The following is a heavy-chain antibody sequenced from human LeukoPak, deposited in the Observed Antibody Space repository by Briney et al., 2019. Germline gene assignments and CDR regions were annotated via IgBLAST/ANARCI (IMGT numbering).Heavy chain of an antibody. CDR3: ARHGYGSGSPTDWFDP. D-gene: IGHD3-10*01. CDR2: IYYSGST. CDR1: GGSISSSSYY. J-gene: IGHJ5*02. Sequence: SETLSLTCTASGGSISSSSYYWGWIRQPPGKGLEWIGSIYYSGSTYYNPSLKSRVTISVDTSKNQFSLKLSSVTAADTAVYYCARHGYGSGSPTDWFDPWGQGTLVTVSS. V-gene: IGHV4-39*01.